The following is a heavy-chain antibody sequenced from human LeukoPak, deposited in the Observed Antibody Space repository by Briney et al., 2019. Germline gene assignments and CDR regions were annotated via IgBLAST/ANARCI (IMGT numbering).Heavy chain of an antibody. CDR1: GFTFNIYE. Sequence: GGSLRLSCAASGFTFNIYEFNWVRQAPGKGLEWVSYISTSDSTIHYADSVKGRITISRDNAKNSLYLQMNSLRLEDTAIYYCARDRPPTCYMDVWGRGTTVTVSS. D-gene: IGHD6-6*01. CDR3: ARDRPPTCYMDV. CDR2: ISTSDSTI. V-gene: IGHV3-48*03. J-gene: IGHJ6*03.